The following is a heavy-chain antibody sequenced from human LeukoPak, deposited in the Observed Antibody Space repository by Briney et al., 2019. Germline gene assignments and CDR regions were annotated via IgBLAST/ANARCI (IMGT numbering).Heavy chain of an antibody. CDR1: GYTFTSYY. D-gene: IGHD3-3*01. CDR3: ARDSWSIDY. CDR2: ISAYNGNT. V-gene: IGHV1-18*04. J-gene: IGHJ4*02. Sequence: ASVKVSCKASGYTFTSYYMHWARQAPGQGLEWMGWISAYNGNTNYAQKLQGRVTMTTDTSTSTAYMELRSLRSDDTAVYYCARDSWSIDYWGQGTLVTVSS.